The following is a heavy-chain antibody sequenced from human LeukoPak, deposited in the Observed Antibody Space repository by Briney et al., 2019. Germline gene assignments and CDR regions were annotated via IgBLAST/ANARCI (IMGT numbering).Heavy chain of an antibody. D-gene: IGHD5-18*01. Sequence: GASVKVSCKVSGCTLSDLSMHWVRQAPGQGLEWMGGIIPIFGTANYAQKFQGRVTITTDESTSTAHMELSSLRSEDTAVYYCAREGTAMVTGRYYYYYYMDVWGKGTTVTVSS. CDR1: GCTLSDLS. CDR3: AREGTAMVTGRYYYYYYMDV. V-gene: IGHV1-69*05. J-gene: IGHJ6*03. CDR2: IIPIFGTA.